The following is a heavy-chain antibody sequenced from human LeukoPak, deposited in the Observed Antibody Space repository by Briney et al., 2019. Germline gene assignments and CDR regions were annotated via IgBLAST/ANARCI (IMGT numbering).Heavy chain of an antibody. CDR3: ARLTGDPDAFDI. D-gene: IGHD7-27*01. CDR2: IYHSGST. J-gene: IGHJ3*02. V-gene: IGHV4-30-2*01. Sequence: SETLSLTCAVSGGSISSGGYSWGWIRQPPGKGLEWIGYIYHSGSTYYNPSLKSRVTISVGTSKNQFSLKLNSVTAADTAVYYCARLTGDPDAFDIWGQGTMVTVSS. CDR1: GGSISSGGYS.